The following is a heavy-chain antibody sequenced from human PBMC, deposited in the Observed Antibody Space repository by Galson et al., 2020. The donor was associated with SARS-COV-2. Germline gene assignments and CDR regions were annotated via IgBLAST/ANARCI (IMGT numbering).Heavy chain of an antibody. CDR2: ISSSNSTI. CDR3: ARDLEREQGDRRYYYYGMVV. V-gene: IGHV3-48*02. D-gene: IGHD1-26*01. CDR1: GFTFSNYS. J-gene: IGHJ6*02. Sequence: GGSLRLSCAASGFTFSNYSMNWVRQAPGKGLEWVSYISSSNSTIYYADSVKGRFTNSRDNAKNSLYLQMNSLRDEDTAVYYCARDLEREQGDRRYYYYGMVVWGQGTTVTVSS.